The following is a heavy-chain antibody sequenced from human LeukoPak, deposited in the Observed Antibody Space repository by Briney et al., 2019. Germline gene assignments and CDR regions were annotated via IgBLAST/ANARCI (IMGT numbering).Heavy chain of an antibody. Sequence: GGSLRPSCAASGFIFSSYEMNWVRQAPGKGLEWISYISSSGSNIFYADSMRGRFTISRDNAKNSLYLQMNSLRGEDTAVYYCARADNYGSILDYWGRGTLVTVSS. J-gene: IGHJ4*02. CDR2: ISSSGSNI. D-gene: IGHD3-10*01. V-gene: IGHV3-48*03. CDR1: GFIFSSYE. CDR3: ARADNYGSILDY.